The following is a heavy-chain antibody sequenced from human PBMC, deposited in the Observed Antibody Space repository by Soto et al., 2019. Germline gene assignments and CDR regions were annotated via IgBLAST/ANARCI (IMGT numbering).Heavy chain of an antibody. D-gene: IGHD2-2*01. CDR3: ARGVVPAAQTGFDY. J-gene: IGHJ4*02. CDR2: IIPIFGTA. Sequence: SVKVSCKASGGTFSSYAISWVRQAPGQGLEWMGGIIPIFGTANYAQKFQGRVTITADESTSTAYMELSSLRSEDTAVYYCARGVVPAAQTGFDYWGQGTLVTVSS. CDR1: GGTFSSYA. V-gene: IGHV1-69*13.